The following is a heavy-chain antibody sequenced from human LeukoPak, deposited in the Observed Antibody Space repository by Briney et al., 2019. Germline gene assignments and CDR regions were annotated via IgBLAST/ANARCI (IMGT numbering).Heavy chain of an antibody. J-gene: IGHJ4*02. Sequence: ASVKVSCKASGYTFTSYGIRWVRQARGQGLEWMGWISDYYGNTNYAQKLQGRVTMTTETSTSTPYMERRSLRSDDTVVYYCARVGSSSWYGDYWGQGTLVTVSS. V-gene: IGHV1-18*01. CDR1: GYTFTSYG. D-gene: IGHD6-13*01. CDR2: ISDYYGNT. CDR3: ARVGSSSWYGDY.